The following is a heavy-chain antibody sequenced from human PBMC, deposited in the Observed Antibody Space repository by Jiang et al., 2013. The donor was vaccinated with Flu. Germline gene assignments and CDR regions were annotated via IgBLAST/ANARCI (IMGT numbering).Heavy chain of an antibody. CDR2: IYYSGST. CDR1: GGSISSYY. Sequence: PGLVKPSETLSLTCTVSGGSISSYYWSWIRQPPGKGLEWIGYIYYSGSTNYNPSLKSRVTISVDTSKNQFSLKLSSVTAADTAVYYCARDGGAQKAVAGKHFDYWGQGTLVTVSS. J-gene: IGHJ4*02. D-gene: IGHD6-19*01. CDR3: ARDGGAQKAVAGKHFDY. V-gene: IGHV4-59*01.